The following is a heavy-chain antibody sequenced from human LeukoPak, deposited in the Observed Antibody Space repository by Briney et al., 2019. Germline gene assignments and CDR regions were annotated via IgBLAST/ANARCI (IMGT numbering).Heavy chain of an antibody. CDR2: IRYDGSNK. D-gene: IGHD6-13*01. CDR1: GFPLSKYA. V-gene: IGHV3-30*02. CDR3: AKPQASSSYDY. J-gene: IGHJ4*02. Sequence: GGSLRLSCIGSGFPLSKYAMNWVRQAPGKGLEWVAFIRYDGSNKYYADSVKGRFTISRDNSKNTLYLQMNSLRAEDTAVYYCAKPQASSSYDYWGQGTLVTVSS.